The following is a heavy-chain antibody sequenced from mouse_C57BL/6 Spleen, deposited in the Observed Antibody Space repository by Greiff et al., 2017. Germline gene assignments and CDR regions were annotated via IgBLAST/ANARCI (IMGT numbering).Heavy chain of an antibody. Sequence: QVQLQQPGAELVRPGSSVKLSCKASGYTFTSYWMDWVKQRPGQGLEWIGNIYPSDSETHCNQKFKDKATLTVDKSSSTAYMQLSSLTSEDSAVYYCARSAIYYDGYFDYWGQGTTLTVSS. CDR3: ARSAIYYDGYFDY. J-gene: IGHJ2*01. CDR1: GYTFTSYW. CDR2: IYPSDSET. V-gene: IGHV1-61*01. D-gene: IGHD2-4*01.